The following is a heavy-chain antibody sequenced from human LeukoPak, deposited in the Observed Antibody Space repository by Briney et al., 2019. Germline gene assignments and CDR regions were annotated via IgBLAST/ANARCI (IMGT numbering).Heavy chain of an antibody. V-gene: IGHV3-9*01. CDR2: ISWDCNNV. CDR3: AKDRPVATTLHHFDH. Sequence: GGSLRLSCVVSVFSFDDYAMHWVRQGPGKALEWVSVISWDCNNVVYADSVKGRFTISRDNPKHSLYLQMTSLRPEDTAFYYCAKDRPVATTLHHFDHRGLRNLVTVSS. CDR1: VFSFDDYA. J-gene: IGHJ5*02. D-gene: IGHD1-26*01.